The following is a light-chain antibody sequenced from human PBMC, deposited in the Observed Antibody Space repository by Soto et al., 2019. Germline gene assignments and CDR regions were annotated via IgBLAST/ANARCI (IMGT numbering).Light chain of an antibody. J-gene: IGKJ2*01. V-gene: IGKV3-20*01. CDR1: QSVSSSY. Sequence: EIVLTQSPGTLSLSPGERATLSCRASQSVSSSYLAWYQQKPGQAPRLLIYGASSRATGIPDRFSGSGSGTDFTLTISRLEPEDFGVYFCQHYGNSPPFTFGQGTKVEIK. CDR2: GAS. CDR3: QHYGNSPPFT.